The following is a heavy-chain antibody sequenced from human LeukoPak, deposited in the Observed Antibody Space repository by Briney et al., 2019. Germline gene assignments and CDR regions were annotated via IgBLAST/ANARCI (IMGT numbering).Heavy chain of an antibody. D-gene: IGHD3-10*01. CDR1: GFTFSDYY. Sequence: PGGSLRLSCAAPGFTFSDYYMSWIRQAPGKGLEWVSYISTSSSYTNYADSVKGRFTISRDNAKNSLYLQMNSLRAEDTAVYYCARSPRIGELSDYWGQGTLVTVSS. CDR2: ISTSSSYT. V-gene: IGHV3-11*06. J-gene: IGHJ4*02. CDR3: ARSPRIGELSDY.